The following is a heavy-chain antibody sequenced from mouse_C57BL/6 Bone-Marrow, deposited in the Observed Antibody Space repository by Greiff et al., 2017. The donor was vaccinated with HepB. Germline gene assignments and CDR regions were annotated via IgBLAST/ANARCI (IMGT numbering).Heavy chain of an antibody. Sequence: DVKVEESGGGLVKPGGSLKLSCAASGFTFSSYAMSWVRQTPEKRLEWVATISDGGSYTYYPDNVKGRFTISRDNAKNNLFLQMSHLKSEDTAMYYCAREGDYDYAVGWFAYWGQGTLVTVSA. CDR2: ISDGGSYT. CDR3: AREGDYDYAVGWFAY. J-gene: IGHJ3*01. V-gene: IGHV5-4*01. CDR1: GFTFSSYA. D-gene: IGHD2-4*01.